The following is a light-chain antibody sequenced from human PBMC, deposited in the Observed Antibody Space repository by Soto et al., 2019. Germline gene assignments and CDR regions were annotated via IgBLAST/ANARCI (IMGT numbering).Light chain of an antibody. J-gene: IGLJ3*02. CDR1: SGYSTYG. V-gene: IGLV4-69*01. Sequence: QPVLTQSPSASASLGASVKLTCTLSSGYSTYGIALHQQQPEKGPRFLMKLNSDGSHNKGDGIPDLFSGSSSGAERYLTISSLQLEDEADYYCQTWGTGIWVFGGGTKVTVL. CDR3: QTWGTGIWV. CDR2: LNSDGSH.